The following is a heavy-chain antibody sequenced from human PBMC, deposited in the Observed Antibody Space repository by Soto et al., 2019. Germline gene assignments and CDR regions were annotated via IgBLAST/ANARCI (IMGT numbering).Heavy chain of an antibody. V-gene: IGHV3-23*01. CDR2: ISGSGGST. CDR1: GFTFSSYA. Sequence: GGSLRLSCAASGFTFSSYAMSWVRQAPGKGLEWVSAISGSGGSTYYADSVKGRFTISRDNSKNTLYLQMNSLRAEDTAVYYCAKVEGELWFGELLPRYYYYYYYMDVWGKGTTVTVSS. J-gene: IGHJ6*03. CDR3: AKVEGELWFGELLPRYYYYYYYMDV. D-gene: IGHD3-10*01.